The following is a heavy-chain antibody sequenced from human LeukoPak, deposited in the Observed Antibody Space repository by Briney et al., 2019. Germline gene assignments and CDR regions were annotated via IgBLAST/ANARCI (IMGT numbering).Heavy chain of an antibody. CDR3: ARYGGSSVGGFDF. CDR1: GGCISSYY. CDR2: IYYSGST. V-gene: IGHV4-59*08. Sequence: PSETLPLTCTVSGGCISSYYWSWIRQPPGKELEWVGFIYYSGSTNYNPSLNSRVTIAVDTSKNQFSLKLSSVTAADTAVYYCARYGGSSVGGFDFWGQGTMVTVSP. D-gene: IGHD4-23*01. J-gene: IGHJ3*01.